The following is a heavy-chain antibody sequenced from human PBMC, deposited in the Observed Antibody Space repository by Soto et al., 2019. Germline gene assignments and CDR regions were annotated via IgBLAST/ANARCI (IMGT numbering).Heavy chain of an antibody. CDR3: ATHLRYYDSSGYYADAFDI. Sequence: DWTGGSLRLSCAASGFTFSDYYMSWIRQAPGKGLEWVSYISSSSSYTNYADSVKGRFTISRDNAKNSLYLQMNSLRAEDTAVYYCATHLRYYDSSGYYADAFDIWGQGTMVTVSS. CDR1: GFTFSDYY. J-gene: IGHJ3*02. CDR2: ISSSSSYT. D-gene: IGHD3-22*01. V-gene: IGHV3-11*06.